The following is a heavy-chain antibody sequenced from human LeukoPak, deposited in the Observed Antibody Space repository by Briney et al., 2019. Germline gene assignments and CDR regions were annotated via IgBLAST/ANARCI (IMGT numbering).Heavy chain of an antibody. CDR3: TRDSIWFGELYAWYMDV. Sequence: GGSLRLSCTASGFTFGDYAMSWFRQAPGKGLEWVGFIRSKAYGGTTEYAAPVKGRFTISRDDSKSIAYLQMNSLKTEDTAVYYCTRDSIWFGELYAWYMDVWGKGTTVTVSS. CDR1: GFTFGDYA. J-gene: IGHJ6*03. V-gene: IGHV3-49*03. CDR2: IRSKAYGGTT. D-gene: IGHD3-10*01.